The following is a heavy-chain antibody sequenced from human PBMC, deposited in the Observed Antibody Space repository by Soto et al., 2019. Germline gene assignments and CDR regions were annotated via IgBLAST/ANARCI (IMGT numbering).Heavy chain of an antibody. CDR1: GFTVNSHY. CDR2: IYKGGGT. D-gene: IGHD1-26*01. J-gene: IGHJ4*02. Sequence: GGSLRLSCAASGFTVNSHYMGWVRQGPGKGLEWVSVIYKGGGTFYADSVKGRFTISRDNSKNTVFLQMNSLRAEDTAVYYCASTRDSGTSYYFDYWGQGTLVTVSS. V-gene: IGHV3-53*01. CDR3: ASTRDSGTSYYFDY.